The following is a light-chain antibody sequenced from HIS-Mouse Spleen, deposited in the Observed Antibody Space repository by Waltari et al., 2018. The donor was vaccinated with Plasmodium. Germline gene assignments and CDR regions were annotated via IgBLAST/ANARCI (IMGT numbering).Light chain of an antibody. CDR1: QSVSSN. CDR2: GAS. Sequence: EIVMTQSPATLSVSPGERATLSCRASQSVSSNLPWYQQKPGQGPRLLIYGASTSATGIPARFSGSGSGTEFTLTISSLQSEDFAVYYCQQYNNWSFTFGPGTKVDIK. V-gene: IGKV3-15*01. CDR3: QQYNNWSFT. J-gene: IGKJ3*01.